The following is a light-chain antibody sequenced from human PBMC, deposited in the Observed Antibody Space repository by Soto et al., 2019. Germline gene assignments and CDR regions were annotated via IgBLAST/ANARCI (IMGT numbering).Light chain of an antibody. CDR1: QSISSY. J-gene: IGKJ5*01. Sequence: IQMPQYPSSLSASVGDRVTITCLASQSISSYLNWYQQKPGKAPKLLIYAASSLQSGVPSRFSGSGSGTDFTLTISSLQPEDFATYYCQQSYSTLITFGQGTRLEI. CDR3: QQSYSTLIT. V-gene: IGKV1-39*01. CDR2: AAS.